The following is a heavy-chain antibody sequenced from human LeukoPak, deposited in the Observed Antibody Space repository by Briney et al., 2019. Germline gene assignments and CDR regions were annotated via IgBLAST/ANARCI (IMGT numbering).Heavy chain of an antibody. Sequence: ASVKVSCKASGYTFTGYYMHWVRQAPGQGLEWMGWINPNSGGTNYAQKFQGWVTMTRDTSISTAYMELSRLRSDDTAVYYCAKVYGFCSGSSCSRQPLPLGYWGQGTLVTVSS. CDR3: AKVYGFCSGSSCSRQPLPLGY. D-gene: IGHD2-2*03. J-gene: IGHJ4*02. CDR2: INPNSGGT. CDR1: GYTFTGYY. V-gene: IGHV1-2*04.